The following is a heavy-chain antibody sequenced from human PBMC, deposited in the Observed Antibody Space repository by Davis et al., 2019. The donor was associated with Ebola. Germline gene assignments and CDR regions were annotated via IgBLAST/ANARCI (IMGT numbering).Heavy chain of an antibody. V-gene: IGHV4-34*01. CDR1: GESFSAYY. CDR2: IYTSGST. D-gene: IGHD2-21*02. CDR3: ARNTTVTASRSLSFGGGAFDV. Sequence: PSETLSLTCAVYGESFSAYYWNWIRQSPGKGLEWIGHIYTSGSTNYNPSLKSRVTISVDRSNNQFSLQLSSVTAADTAMYYCARNTTVTASRSLSFGGGAFDVWGHGTRVSVSS. J-gene: IGHJ3*01.